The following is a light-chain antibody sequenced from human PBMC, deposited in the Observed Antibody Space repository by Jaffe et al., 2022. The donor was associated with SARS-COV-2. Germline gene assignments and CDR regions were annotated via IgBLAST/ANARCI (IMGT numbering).Light chain of an antibody. CDR1: QDIRNY. CDR2: DAS. V-gene: IGKV1-33*01. J-gene: IGKJ2*01. Sequence: DIQMTQSPSSLSASVGDRVTITCQASQDIRNYLNWYQQKPGKAPKLLIYDASNLETGVPSRFSGSGSVTHFAFNISSLQPDDIATYYCQQYDNLPYTFGQGTKLEIK. CDR3: QQYDNLPYT.